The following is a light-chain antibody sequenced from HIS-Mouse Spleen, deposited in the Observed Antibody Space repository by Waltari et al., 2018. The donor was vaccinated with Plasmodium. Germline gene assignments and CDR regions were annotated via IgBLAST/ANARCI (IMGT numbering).Light chain of an antibody. Sequence: QSALTQPASVSGSPGQSITISCTGTSSDVGGYNSVPWYQQHPGKAPKLMIYDVSNRPSGVSNRFSGSKPGNTASLTISGLQAEDEADYYCSSYTSSSTAFGTGTKVTVL. V-gene: IGLV2-14*03. CDR3: SSYTSSSTA. J-gene: IGLJ1*01. CDR2: DVS. CDR1: SSDVGGYNS.